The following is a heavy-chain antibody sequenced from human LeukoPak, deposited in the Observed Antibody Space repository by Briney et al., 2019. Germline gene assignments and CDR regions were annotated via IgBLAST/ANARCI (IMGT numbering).Heavy chain of an antibody. J-gene: IGHJ4*02. Sequence: GGSLRLSCAAAGFPFNSYWMTWVRQAPGKGLEWVANIRQDGNTKHYLDSVKGRFTISRDNAMNSLYLQMNSLRAEDTAVYYCAKGNGSYLFDYWGQGTLVTVSS. D-gene: IGHD1-26*01. CDR2: IRQDGNTK. CDR3: AKGNGSYLFDY. CDR1: GFPFNSYW. V-gene: IGHV3-7*01.